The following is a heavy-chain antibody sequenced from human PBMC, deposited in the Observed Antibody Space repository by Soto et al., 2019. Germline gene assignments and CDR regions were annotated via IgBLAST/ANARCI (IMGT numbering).Heavy chain of an antibody. Sequence: GGSLRLSCAASGFTFSSYAMHWVRQAPGKGLEWVAVISYDGSNKYYADSVKGRFTISRDNSKNTLYLQMNSLRAEDTAVYYCARIPPITIFGVVPYAYYGMDVWGQGTTVTVSS. J-gene: IGHJ6*02. CDR3: ARIPPITIFGVVPYAYYGMDV. D-gene: IGHD3-3*01. V-gene: IGHV3-30-3*01. CDR1: GFTFSSYA. CDR2: ISYDGSNK.